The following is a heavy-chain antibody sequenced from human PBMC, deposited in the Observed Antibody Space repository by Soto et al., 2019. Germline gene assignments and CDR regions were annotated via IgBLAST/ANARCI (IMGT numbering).Heavy chain of an antibody. CDR1: GFTFSSYG. CDR3: AKGVLIDY. V-gene: IGHV3-30*18. Sequence: QVQLVESGGGVVQPGRSLRLSCAASGFTFSSYGMHWVRQAPGKGLEWVAVISYDGSNKYYADSVKGRFTISRDNSKNTLYLQMNSLRAEDTAVYYCAKGVLIDYWGQGTLFTVSS. D-gene: IGHD3-16*01. J-gene: IGHJ4*02. CDR2: ISYDGSNK.